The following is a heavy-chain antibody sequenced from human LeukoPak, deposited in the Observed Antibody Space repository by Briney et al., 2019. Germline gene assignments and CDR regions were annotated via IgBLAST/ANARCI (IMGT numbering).Heavy chain of an antibody. CDR1: GFTFSSYA. CDR3: ARVYLPGYYYGMDV. Sequence: PGGSLRLSCAASGFTFSSYAMSWDRQAPGKGLEWVAVISYDGSNKYYADSVKGRFTISRDNSKNTLYLQMNSLRAEDTAVYYCARVYLPGYYYGMDVWGQGTTVTVSS. V-gene: IGHV3-30-3*01. CDR2: ISYDGSNK. D-gene: IGHD2/OR15-2a*01. J-gene: IGHJ6*02.